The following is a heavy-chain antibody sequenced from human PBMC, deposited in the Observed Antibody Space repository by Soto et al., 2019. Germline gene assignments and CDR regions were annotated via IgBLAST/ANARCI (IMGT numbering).Heavy chain of an antibody. J-gene: IGHJ1*01. Sequence: TVGSLRLSCTAAGCTFSSYAMGWVRQAPGTGLEWVSVIDGSGGDTSFADSVKGRFTISRDNSKNTLYLHMSSLRAEDTARYDCLKEMEDGAYVERSPSALRGKGALVTVS. CDR2: IDGSGGDT. D-gene: IGHD1-1*01. CDR3: LKEMEDGAYVERSPSAL. V-gene: IGHV3-23*01. CDR1: GCTFSSYA.